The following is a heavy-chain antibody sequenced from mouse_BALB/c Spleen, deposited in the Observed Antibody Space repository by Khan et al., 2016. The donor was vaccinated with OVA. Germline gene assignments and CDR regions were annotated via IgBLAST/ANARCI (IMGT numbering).Heavy chain of an antibody. Sequence: VQLQQPGAELVRPGASVKLSCKASGYTFTSYWMNWVRQRPGQGLEWVGKINPSDSASHYNQMFKDKATLTVDKSSGTAYMQLSSLTSEDSSVYYCTRREKYGYDPAWFAYWGQGTLVTVSA. V-gene: IGHV1-61*01. CDR1: GYTFTSYW. D-gene: IGHD2-2*01. CDR2: INPSDSAS. CDR3: TRREKYGYDPAWFAY. J-gene: IGHJ3*01.